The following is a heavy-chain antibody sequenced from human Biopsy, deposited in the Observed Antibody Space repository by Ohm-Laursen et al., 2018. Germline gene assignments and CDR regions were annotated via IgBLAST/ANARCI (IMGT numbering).Heavy chain of an antibody. J-gene: IGHJ6*02. CDR2: IYYSVMT. V-gene: IGHV4-59*02. D-gene: IGHD4-11*01. CDR3: ARDSGILNYGNFKYYHYYGMDV. Sequence: SETLSLTCTLSGGSVTKYYWSWIRQPPGKGLEWIGHIYYSVMTNYNPSLQSRVSISVDTSRNQVSLTLSSVTAADTAVYYCARDSGILNYGNFKYYHYYGMDVWGQGTKVTVSS. CDR1: GGSVTKYY.